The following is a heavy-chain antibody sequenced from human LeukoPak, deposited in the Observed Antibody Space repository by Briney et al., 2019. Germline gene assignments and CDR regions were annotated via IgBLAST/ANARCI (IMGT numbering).Heavy chain of an antibody. J-gene: IGHJ5*02. Sequence: SETLSLTCTVSGGSISSSSYYWGWIRQPPGKGLEWIGSIYYSGSTYYNPSLKSRVTISVDTSKNQFSLKPSSVTAADTAVYYCARQRSVVDNWFDPWGQGTLVTVSS. CDR3: ARQRSVVDNWFDP. CDR2: IYYSGST. D-gene: IGHD2-21*01. V-gene: IGHV4-39*01. CDR1: GGSISSSSYY.